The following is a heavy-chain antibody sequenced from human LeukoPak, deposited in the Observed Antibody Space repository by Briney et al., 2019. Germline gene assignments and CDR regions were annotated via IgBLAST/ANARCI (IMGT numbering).Heavy chain of an antibody. V-gene: IGHV3-74*01. CDR2: INDDGSGI. CDR3: ARVVVVPAGKAYYYYYMDV. J-gene: IGHJ6*03. D-gene: IGHD2-2*01. Sequence: GGSLRLSCAASGFTFRTYWMHWVRQVPGKGLMWVSRINDDGSGIIYADSVRGRFTSSRDNAKNSLYLQMNSLRAEDTALYYCARVVVVPAGKAYYYYYMDVWGKGTTVTVSS. CDR1: GFTFRTYW.